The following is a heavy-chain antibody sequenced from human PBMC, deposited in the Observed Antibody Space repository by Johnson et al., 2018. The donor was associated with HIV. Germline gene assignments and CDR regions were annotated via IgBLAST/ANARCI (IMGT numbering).Heavy chain of an antibody. D-gene: IGHD4-17*01. CDR2: IYSGGST. CDR1: GFIFSSYA. V-gene: IGHV3-NL1*01. J-gene: IGHJ3*02. CDR3: AREVAGDYGDSPGAFDI. Sequence: QVQLVESGGGVVQPGRSLRLSCAASGFIFSSYAMHWVRQAPGKGLEWVSVIYSGGSTYYADSVKGRFTISRDNSKNTLYLQMNSLRAEDTAVYYCAREVAGDYGDSPGAFDIWGQGTMVTVSS.